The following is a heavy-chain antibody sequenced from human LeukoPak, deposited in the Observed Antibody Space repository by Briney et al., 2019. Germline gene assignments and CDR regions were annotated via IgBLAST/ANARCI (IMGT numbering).Heavy chain of an antibody. D-gene: IGHD4-23*01. CDR1: GFTFSSYG. CDR3: AKEGGNSAPLDY. CDR2: ISYDGSNK. Sequence: GGSLRHSCAASGFTFSSYGMHWVRQAPGKGLEWVAVISYDGSNKYYADSVKGRFTISRDNSKNTLYLQMNSLRAEDTAVYYCAKEGGNSAPLDYWGQGTLVTVSS. V-gene: IGHV3-30*18. J-gene: IGHJ4*02.